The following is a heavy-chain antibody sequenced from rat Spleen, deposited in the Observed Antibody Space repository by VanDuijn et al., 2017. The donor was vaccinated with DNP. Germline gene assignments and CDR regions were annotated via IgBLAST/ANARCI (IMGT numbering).Heavy chain of an antibody. D-gene: IGHD1-5*01. J-gene: IGHJ4*01. CDR1: GFTFSDYN. CDR2: ISFDGSST. V-gene: IGHV5-7*01. CDR3: ARHGEVHLRYAMDA. Sequence: EVQLVESGGGLVQPGRSLKLYCAASGFTFSDYNMAWVRQAPKMGLEWVATISFDGSSTYYRDSVKGRVTVSRDNAKSTLYMQMDSLRSEETATYYCARHGEVHLRYAMDAWGQGTSVTVSS.